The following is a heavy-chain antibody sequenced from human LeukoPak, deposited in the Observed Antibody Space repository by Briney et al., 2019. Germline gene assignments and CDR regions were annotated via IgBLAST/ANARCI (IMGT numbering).Heavy chain of an antibody. J-gene: IGHJ4*02. CDR3: AKFFGRSFTPYYFDY. D-gene: IGHD3-10*01. CDR1: GFTFSSYA. V-gene: IGHV3-23*01. Sequence: GGSLRLSCAASGFTFSSYAMSWVRQAPGKGLEWVSAISGSGGSTYYADSVKGRFTISRDNSKNTLYLQMNSLRAEDTAVYYCAKFFGRSFTPYYFDYWGRGTLVTVSS. CDR2: ISGSGGST.